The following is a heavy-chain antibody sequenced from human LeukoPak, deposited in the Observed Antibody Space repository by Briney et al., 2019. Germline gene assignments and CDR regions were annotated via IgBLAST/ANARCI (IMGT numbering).Heavy chain of an antibody. J-gene: IGHJ4*02. V-gene: IGHV4-59*01. CDR1: GGSISSYY. Sequence: PSETLSLTCTVSGGSISSYYWSWIRQPPGKGLEWIGYIYYSGSTNYNPSLKSRVTISVDTSKNQFSLKLSSVTAADTAVYYCARISTTHYYGSGSYYPGLAPFDYWGQGTLVTVSS. D-gene: IGHD3-10*01. CDR2: IYYSGST. CDR3: ARISTTHYYGSGSYYPGLAPFDY.